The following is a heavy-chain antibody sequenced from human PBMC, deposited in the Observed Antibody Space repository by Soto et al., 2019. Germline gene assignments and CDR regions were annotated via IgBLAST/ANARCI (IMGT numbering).Heavy chain of an antibody. CDR3: VRDQRDYDSSGYDAFDI. J-gene: IGHJ3*02. CDR1: GGSISSGGYY. V-gene: IGHV4-31*03. CDR2: IYYSGST. Sequence: QVQLQESSPGLVKPSQTQSLTCTVSGGSISSGGYYWSWIRQHPGKGLEWIGYIYYSGSTYYNPSLKTRVTISVDTSKNQFSLKLSSVTAADTTVYYCVRDQRDYDSSGYDAFDIWGQGTMVTVSS. D-gene: IGHD3-22*01.